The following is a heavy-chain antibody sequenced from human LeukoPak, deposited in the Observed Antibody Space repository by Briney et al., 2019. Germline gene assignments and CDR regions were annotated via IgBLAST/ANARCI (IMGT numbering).Heavy chain of an antibody. CDR1: GFTFSNYG. J-gene: IGHJ5*02. CDR3: ATMQWLEGVDWFDP. Sequence: PGGSLRLSCAASGFTFSNYGMHWVRQAPGKGLEWVAFIRYDESNKFYADSVKGRFTISRDSSKNILFLQMNSLRAEDTAVYYCATMQWLEGVDWFDPWGQGTLVTVSS. V-gene: IGHV3-30*02. CDR2: IRYDESNK. D-gene: IGHD6-19*01.